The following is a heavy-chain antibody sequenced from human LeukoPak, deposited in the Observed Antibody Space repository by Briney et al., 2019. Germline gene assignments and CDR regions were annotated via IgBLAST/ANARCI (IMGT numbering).Heavy chain of an antibody. V-gene: IGHV1-2*06. CDR1: GYTFTGYC. CDR3: ARVPVTCNWNDGLWSFDY. D-gene: IGHD1-1*01. Sequence: ASVKVSCKASGYTFTGYCMHWVRQAPGQGLEWMGRINPNSGGTNYAQKFQGRVTMTRDTSISTAYLELSRLRSDDTAVYYCARVPVTCNWNDGLWSFDYWGQGTLVTVSS. J-gene: IGHJ4*02. CDR2: INPNSGGT.